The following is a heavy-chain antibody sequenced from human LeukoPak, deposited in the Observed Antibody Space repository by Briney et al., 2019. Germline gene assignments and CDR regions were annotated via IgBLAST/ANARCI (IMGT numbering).Heavy chain of an antibody. CDR3: ARDVTYYYDTSGYRDAFDI. D-gene: IGHD3-22*01. J-gene: IGHJ3*02. Sequence: ASVKVSCKASGYIFTGYYMHWVRQAPGQGLEWMGWINPNSGGTSYAQRFQGRVTMTRNTSISTAYMELSRLRSDDTAVYYCARDVTYYYDTSGYRDAFDIWGQGTMVTVSS. CDR1: GYIFTGYY. CDR2: INPNSGGT. V-gene: IGHV1-2*02.